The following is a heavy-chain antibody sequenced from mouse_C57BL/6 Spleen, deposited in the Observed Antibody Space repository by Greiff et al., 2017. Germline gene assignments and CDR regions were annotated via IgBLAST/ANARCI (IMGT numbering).Heavy chain of an antibody. D-gene: IGHD2-4*01. V-gene: IGHV1-55*01. CDR3: ARFNEYDGYYAMDY. J-gene: IGHJ4*01. CDR1: GYTFTSYW. CDR2: IYPGSGST. Sequence: VQLQQPGAELVKPGASVKMSCKASGYTFTSYWITWVKQRPGQGLEWIGDIYPGSGSTNYNEKFKSKATLTVDPSSSTAYMQLSSLTSEDSAVYYCARFNEYDGYYAMDYWSQGTSGTVSS.